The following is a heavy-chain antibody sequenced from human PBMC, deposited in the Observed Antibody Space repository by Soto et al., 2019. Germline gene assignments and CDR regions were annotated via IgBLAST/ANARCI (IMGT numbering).Heavy chain of an antibody. Sequence: GGSLRLSCAASGFTVSSNYMSWVRQAPGKGLEWVSVIYSGGSTYYADSVKGRFTISRDNSKNTLYLQMNSLRAEDTAVYYCASWMAYYYGSGSRMDVWGKGTTVTVSS. CDR1: GFTVSSNY. V-gene: IGHV3-66*01. CDR3: ASWMAYYYGSGSRMDV. D-gene: IGHD3-10*01. CDR2: IYSGGST. J-gene: IGHJ6*04.